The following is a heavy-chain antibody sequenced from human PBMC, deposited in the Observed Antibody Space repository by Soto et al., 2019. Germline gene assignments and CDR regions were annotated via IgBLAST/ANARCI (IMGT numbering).Heavy chain of an antibody. D-gene: IGHD2-15*01. Sequence: PGGSLRLSGAASGFTFSDYYMSWVRQAPGKGLEWLSYSSSSGSTRSYADSVRGRFTISRDNAKNSLYLQMNSLGVEDTAVYYCAREDCSGVRCPQPRFSYSGMDVWGQGTTVTVSS. CDR1: GFTFSDYY. V-gene: IGHV3-11*01. CDR3: AREDCSGVRCPQPRFSYSGMDV. CDR2: SSSSGSTR. J-gene: IGHJ6*02.